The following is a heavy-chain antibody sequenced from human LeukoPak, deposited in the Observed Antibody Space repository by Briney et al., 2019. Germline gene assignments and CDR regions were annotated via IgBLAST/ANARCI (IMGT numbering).Heavy chain of an antibody. J-gene: IGHJ4*02. CDR3: AKDASGNRFLWFGAFFSY. Sequence: AGGSLRLSCAASVFTFSSEAISWGRQSPGKGREACSAISGSGGSTYYAASVKGRFTISRDNSKNPLYLQMNSLRAEDTAVYYCAKDASGNRFLWFGAFFSYWGQGTLVTVSS. CDR1: VFTFSSEA. D-gene: IGHD3-10*01. CDR2: ISGSGGST. V-gene: IGHV3-23*01.